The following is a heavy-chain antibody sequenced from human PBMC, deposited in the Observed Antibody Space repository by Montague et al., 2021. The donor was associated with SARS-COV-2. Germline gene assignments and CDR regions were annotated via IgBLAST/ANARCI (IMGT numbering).Heavy chain of an antibody. D-gene: IGHD2-8*01. V-gene: IGHV4-59*01. CDR2: IYYSGST. CDR1: GGSISWYY. CDR3: ARLLRSCTNGVCRTYYYYAMDV. Sequence: SETLSLTCTVSGGSISWYYWSWISQPPGKGLEWIGYIYYSGSTKYNPFLESRVTVSVDRSKNQVSLKLSSVTAADTAVYYCARLLRSCTNGVCRTYYYYAMDVWGQGTTVTVSS. J-gene: IGHJ6*02.